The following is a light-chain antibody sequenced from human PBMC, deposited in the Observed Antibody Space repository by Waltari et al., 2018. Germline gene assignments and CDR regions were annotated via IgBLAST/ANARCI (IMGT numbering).Light chain of an antibody. Sequence: DIQMTQSPSTLSASVGDRVNITCRASQYIGGRLAWYQQKPGKAPKLLIYKASSLESGVPSRFSGSGSGTEFTLTISSLQPDDFATYYCQQCHSYSFGQGTKVEI. CDR1: QYIGGR. CDR3: QQCHSYS. J-gene: IGKJ2*01. V-gene: IGKV1-5*03. CDR2: KAS.